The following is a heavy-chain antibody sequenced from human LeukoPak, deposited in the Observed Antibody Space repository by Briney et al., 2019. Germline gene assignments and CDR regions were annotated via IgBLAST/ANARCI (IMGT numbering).Heavy chain of an antibody. CDR2: IRSKAYGGTT. J-gene: IGHJ6*02. D-gene: IGHD3-10*01. V-gene: IGHV3-49*05. Sequence: KTGGSLRLSCTASGFTFGDYAMSWFRQAPGKGLEWVGFIRSKAYGGTTEYAASVKGRFTISRDDSKSIAYLQMNSLKTEDTAVYYCTRADYYGSGSYVANYYYYYGVDVWGQGTTVTVSS. CDR1: GFTFGDYA. CDR3: TRADYYGSGSYVANYYYYYGVDV.